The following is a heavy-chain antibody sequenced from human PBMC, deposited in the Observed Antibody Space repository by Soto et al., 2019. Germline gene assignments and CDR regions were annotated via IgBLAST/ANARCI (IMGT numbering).Heavy chain of an antibody. CDR3: AKDQVTSGWYKWSWFDP. CDR1: GFTFSSYG. V-gene: IGHV3-30*18. CDR2: ISYDGRNK. J-gene: IGHJ5*02. Sequence: GGSLRLSCAASGFTFSSYGMDWVRQAPGKGLEWVSFISYDGRNKDYADSVKGRFTISRDNSKSTLYLQMNSLRTEDTAIYYCAKDQVTSGWYKWSWFDPWGQGTLVTVSS. D-gene: IGHD6-19*01.